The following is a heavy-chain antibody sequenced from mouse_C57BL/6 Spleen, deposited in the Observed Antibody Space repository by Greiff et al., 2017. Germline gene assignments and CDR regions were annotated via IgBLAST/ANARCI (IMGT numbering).Heavy chain of an antibody. J-gene: IGHJ3*01. CDR1: GYTFTSYT. CDR2: INPSSGYT. D-gene: IGHD4-1*01. Sequence: QVQLQQSGAELARPGASVKMSCKASGYTFTSYTMHWVNQRPGQGLEWIGHINPSSGYTKYNQKFKDKATLPADKSSSTAYMQLSSLTSEDSSVYYCALTGASWFAYWGQGTLVTVSA. CDR3: ALTGASWFAY. V-gene: IGHV1-4*01.